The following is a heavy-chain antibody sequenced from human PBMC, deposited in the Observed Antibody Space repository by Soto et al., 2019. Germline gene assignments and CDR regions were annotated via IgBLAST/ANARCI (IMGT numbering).Heavy chain of an antibody. J-gene: IGHJ4*02. CDR1: GGSISNGGYS. V-gene: IGHV4-30-2*01. CDR2: IFHSGST. Sequence: SETLSLTCAVSGGSISNGGYSWSWIRQPPGKGLQWIGNIFHSGSTYYNPSLKSRVIMSVDRSKNQFSLDLSSVTAADTAVYYCARGTAQPYYFDSWGQGTLVTVSS. CDR3: ARGTAQPYYFDS.